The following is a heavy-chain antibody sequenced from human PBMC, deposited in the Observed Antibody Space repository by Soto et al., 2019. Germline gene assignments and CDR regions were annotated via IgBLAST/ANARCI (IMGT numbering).Heavy chain of an antibody. Sequence: SETLSLTCAVYGGSFSGYYWSWIRQPPGKGLEWIGEINHSGSTNYNPSLKSRVTISVDTSKNQFSLKLSSVTAADTAVYYCARGRSVVVVAAGEKYYFDYWGQGTLVTVSS. V-gene: IGHV4-34*01. J-gene: IGHJ4*02. D-gene: IGHD2-15*01. CDR1: GGSFSGYY. CDR3: ARGRSVVVVAAGEKYYFDY. CDR2: INHSGST.